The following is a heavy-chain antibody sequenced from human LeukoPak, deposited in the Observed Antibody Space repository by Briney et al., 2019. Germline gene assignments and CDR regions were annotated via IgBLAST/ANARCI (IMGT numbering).Heavy chain of an antibody. J-gene: IGHJ4*02. CDR2: INPSGGST. V-gene: IGHV1-46*01. D-gene: IGHD5-18*01. CDR3: ARGSWIQLWSYYFDY. Sequence: ASVKVSCKASGYTFTSYYMHWVRQAPGQGLEWMGIINPSGGSTSYAQKFQGRVTMTRDTSTSTVYMELSSLSSEDTAVYYCARGSWIQLWSYYFDYWGQGTLVTVSS. CDR1: GYTFTSYY.